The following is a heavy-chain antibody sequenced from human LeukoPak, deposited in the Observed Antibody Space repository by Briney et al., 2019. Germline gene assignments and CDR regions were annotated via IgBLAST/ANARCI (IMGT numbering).Heavy chain of an antibody. CDR1: GGSISSSSYY. Sequence: SETLSLTCTVSGGSISSSSYYWGWIRQPPGKGLEWIGSIYYSGSAYYNPSLKSRVTISVDTSKNQFSLKLSSVTAADTAVYYCARRSFSGSWYSYYYYYYGMDVWGQGTTVTVSS. D-gene: IGHD6-13*01. CDR2: IYYSGSA. V-gene: IGHV4-39*01. CDR3: ARRSFSGSWYSYYYYYYGMDV. J-gene: IGHJ6*02.